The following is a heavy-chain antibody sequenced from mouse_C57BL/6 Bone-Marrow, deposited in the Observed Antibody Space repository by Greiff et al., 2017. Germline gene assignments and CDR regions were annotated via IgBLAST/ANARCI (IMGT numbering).Heavy chain of an antibody. CDR1: GYTFTSYW. CDR2: IHPNSGST. CDR3: AREGLFDYYGSSLDY. D-gene: IGHD1-1*01. V-gene: IGHV1-64*01. J-gene: IGHJ2*01. Sequence: QVQLQQPGAELVKPGASVKLSCKASGYTFTSYWMHWVKQRPGQGLEWIGMIHPNSGSTNYNEKFKSKATLTVDKSSSTAYMQLSRRTSEDSAVYDCAREGLFDYYGSSLDYWGQGTTLTVSS.